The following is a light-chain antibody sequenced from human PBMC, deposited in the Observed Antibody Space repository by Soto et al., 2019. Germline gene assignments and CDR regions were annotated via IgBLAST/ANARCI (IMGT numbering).Light chain of an antibody. V-gene: IGLV2-14*01. CDR2: ELS. CDR1: SSDVAYYNY. J-gene: IGLJ1*01. CDR3: SSYTGSSTYV. Sequence: SVLTQPASVSGSPGQSITISCTGTSSDVAYYNYVSWYQQHPGKAPKLMIYELSNRPSGVSNRFSGSKSGNTASLTISGLQAEDEADYYCSSYTGSSTYVFGTGTKVTVL.